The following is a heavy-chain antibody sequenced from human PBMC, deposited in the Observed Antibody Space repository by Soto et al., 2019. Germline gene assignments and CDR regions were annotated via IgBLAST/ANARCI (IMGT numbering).Heavy chain of an antibody. Sequence: QVHLVQSGAEVKKPGASVKVSCKASGYTFTDYYLHWVRQAPGQGLEWMGWINPNNGGTNCAQKFQGRVTMTSHTSVSTAYMELSSLRSDDTAVYYCTRGDFYGSGTYYRDYWGQGTLVTVSS. J-gene: IGHJ4*02. D-gene: IGHD3-10*01. CDR2: INPNNGGT. CDR1: GYTFTDYY. V-gene: IGHV1-2*02. CDR3: TRGDFYGSGTYYRDY.